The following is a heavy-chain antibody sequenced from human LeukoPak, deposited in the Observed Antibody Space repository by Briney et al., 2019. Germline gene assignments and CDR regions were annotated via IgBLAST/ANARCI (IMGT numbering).Heavy chain of an antibody. CDR1: GFTFSESW. CDR2: LNLDGSDK. D-gene: IGHD1-7*01. Sequence: GGSLRLSCVVSGFTFSESWMSWVRQAPGKGLGWVASLNLDGSDKYYVDSVKGRFTISRDNAKNTLFLQMNNLRTEDTALYFCATARNFRFEYWGQGSLVIVSA. CDR3: ATARNFRFEY. J-gene: IGHJ4*02. V-gene: IGHV3-7*01.